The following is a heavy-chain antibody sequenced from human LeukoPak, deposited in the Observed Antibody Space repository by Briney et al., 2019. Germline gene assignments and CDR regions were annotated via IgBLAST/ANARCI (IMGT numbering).Heavy chain of an antibody. D-gene: IGHD1-14*01. J-gene: IGHJ4*02. CDR2: ISYDGSNK. CDR1: GFTFSSYG. CDR3: AKLRGWAITGVIDY. V-gene: IGHV3-30*18. Sequence: PGRSLRLSCAASGFTFSSYGMHWVRQAPGKGLEWVAVISYDGSNKYYADSVKGRFTISRDNSKNTLYLQMNSLRAEDTAVYYCAKLRGWAITGVIDYWGQGTLVTVSS.